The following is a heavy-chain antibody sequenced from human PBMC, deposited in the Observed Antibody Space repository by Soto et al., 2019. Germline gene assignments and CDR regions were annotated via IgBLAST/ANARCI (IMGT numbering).Heavy chain of an antibody. CDR3: ARGKKLGLRGKAPISNPLVH. CDR2: IIPILGIA. Sequence: QVQLVQSGAEVKKPGSSVKVSCKASGGTFSSYTISWVRQAPGQGLEWMGRIIPILGIANYAQKFQGRDTITADKSTSKAYTELNSLRAEDTDVYYCARGKKLGLRGKAPISNPLVHWGQGTLVTVSP. V-gene: IGHV1-69*02. J-gene: IGHJ5*02. D-gene: IGHD4-4*01. CDR1: GGTFSSYT.